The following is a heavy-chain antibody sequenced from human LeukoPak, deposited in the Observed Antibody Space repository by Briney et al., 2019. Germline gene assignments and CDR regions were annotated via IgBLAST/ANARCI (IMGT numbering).Heavy chain of an antibody. CDR1: GYSFTDYY. V-gene: IGHV1-2*02. CDR2: IDPDSGGT. D-gene: IGHD3-22*01. CDR3: AREYYDSSGSKYAFDI. J-gene: IGHJ3*02. Sequence: ASVKVSCKASGYSFTDYYMHWVRQAPGQGLEWMGCIDPDSGGTKFAQKFQGRVTTTRDTSIRTAYMELSSLRFDDTAVYYCAREYYDSSGSKYAFDIWGQGTMVTVSS.